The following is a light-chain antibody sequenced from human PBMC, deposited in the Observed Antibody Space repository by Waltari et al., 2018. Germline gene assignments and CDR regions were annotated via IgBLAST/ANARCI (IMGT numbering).Light chain of an antibody. CDR3: QQYSSYWT. V-gene: IGKV1-5*03. J-gene: IGKJ1*01. CDR2: KAS. Sequence: DIQMTQSPSTLSASVGDRVTITCRASQSISSWLAWYQQKPGKPPNLLIYKASTLQSGVPARFSGSGSGTEFTLTISRLQPDDVATYFCQQYSSYWTFGQGTKVEIK. CDR1: QSISSW.